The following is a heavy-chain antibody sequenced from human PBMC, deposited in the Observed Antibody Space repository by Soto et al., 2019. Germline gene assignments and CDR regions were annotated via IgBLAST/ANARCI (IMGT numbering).Heavy chain of an antibody. D-gene: IGHD2-2*01. Sequence: QVQLVQSGAEVKKPGASVKVSCKASGYTFTSYDINWVRQATGQGLEWMGWMNPNSGHTGYAQKFQGRVTMTRNTSISTAYKELSSLRSEDTAVYYCARSPVGDVVGPAAFVDVWGQGTTVTVFS. V-gene: IGHV1-8*01. CDR2: MNPNSGHT. CDR1: GYTFTSYD. CDR3: ARSPVGDVVGPAAFVDV. J-gene: IGHJ6*02.